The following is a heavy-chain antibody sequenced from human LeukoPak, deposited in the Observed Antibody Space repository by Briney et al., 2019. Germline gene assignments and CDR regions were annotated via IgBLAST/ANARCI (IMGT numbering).Heavy chain of an antibody. J-gene: IGHJ4*02. CDR3: ARTYYYDSSGYYFDY. V-gene: IGHV1-69*06. Sequence: LRASVKVSCKASGGTFSSYAISWVRQAPGQGLEWMGGIIPIFDTGNYAQKVQGRVTITADKSTSTAYMELSSLRSEDTAVYYCARTYYYDSSGYYFDYWGQGTLVTVSS. CDR2: IIPIFDTG. CDR1: GGTFSSYA. D-gene: IGHD3-22*01.